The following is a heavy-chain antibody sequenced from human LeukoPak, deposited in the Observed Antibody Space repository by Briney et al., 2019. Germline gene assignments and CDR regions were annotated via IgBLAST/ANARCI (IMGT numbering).Heavy chain of an antibody. D-gene: IGHD5-12*01. V-gene: IGHV4-31*03. CDR2: IYYSGSA. CDR3: AKGYSGYDFGPNDAFDI. J-gene: IGHJ3*02. CDR1: GGSISSGGYY. Sequence: KPSQTLSLTCTVSGGSISSGGYYWNWIRQHPGRGLEWIGYIYYSGSAYYNPSLKSRVTMSVVPSKNQFSLKLISVSAADTAVYYCAKGYSGYDFGPNDAFDIWGQGTMVTVSS.